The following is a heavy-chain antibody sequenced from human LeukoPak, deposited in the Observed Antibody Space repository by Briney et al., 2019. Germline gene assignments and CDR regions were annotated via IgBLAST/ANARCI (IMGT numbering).Heavy chain of an antibody. D-gene: IGHD1-20*01. CDR3: AKAGRNWNEGVRAYYCYYMDV. CDR2: ISGSGGST. V-gene: IGHV3-23*01. CDR1: GFTFSSYA. J-gene: IGHJ6*03. Sequence: GGSLRLSCAASGFTFSSYAMSWVRQAPGKGLEWVSAISGSGGSTYYADSVKGRFTISRDNSKNTLYLQMNSLRAEDTAVYYCAKAGRNWNEGVRAYYCYYMDVWGKGTTVTVSS.